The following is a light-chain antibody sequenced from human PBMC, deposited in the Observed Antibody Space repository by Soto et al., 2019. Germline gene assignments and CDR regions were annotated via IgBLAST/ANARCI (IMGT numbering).Light chain of an antibody. V-gene: IGKV3-20*01. Sequence: EIVLTQSPGTLSLSPGERATLSCRASQSVSGSHLAWYQQKPGQAPRLLIYGASSRAPAVPDRFSGSGSGTDFTLTISRLAPEDFAVYYCQQYDSSPLTFGGGTKVDIK. CDR2: GAS. J-gene: IGKJ4*01. CDR1: QSVSGSH. CDR3: QQYDSSPLT.